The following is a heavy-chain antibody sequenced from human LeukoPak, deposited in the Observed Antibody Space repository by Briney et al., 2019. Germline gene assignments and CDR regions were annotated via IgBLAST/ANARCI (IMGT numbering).Heavy chain of an antibody. J-gene: IGHJ4*02. V-gene: IGHV3-48*03. CDR3: AREQTYGDYFDY. CDR2: ISSSGSTI. Sequence: GGSLRLSCAASGFTFRSYEMNWVRQAPGKGLEWVSYISSSGSTISYADSVKGRFTISRDNAKNSLYLQMNSLGAEDTAVYYCAREQTYGDYFDYWGQGTLVTVSS. D-gene: IGHD4-17*01. CDR1: GFTFRSYE.